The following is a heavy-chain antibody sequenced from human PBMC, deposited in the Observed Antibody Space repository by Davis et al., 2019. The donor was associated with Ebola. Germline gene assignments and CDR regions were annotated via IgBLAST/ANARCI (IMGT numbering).Heavy chain of an antibody. CDR1: GFTFDNYG. D-gene: IGHD1-7*01. Sequence: GESLKISCAASGFTFDNYGMSWVRQAPGKGLEWVSGINWNGGSTGYADSVKGRFTISRDNSKNTLYLQMNSLRAEDTAVYYCAKEGTTGPNYYYYYGMDVWGQGTTVTVSS. CDR3: AKEGTTGPNYYYYYGMDV. J-gene: IGHJ6*02. CDR2: INWNGGST. V-gene: IGHV3-20*04.